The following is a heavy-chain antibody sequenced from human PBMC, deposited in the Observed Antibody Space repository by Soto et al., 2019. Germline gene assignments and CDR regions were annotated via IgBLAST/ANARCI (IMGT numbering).Heavy chain of an antibody. V-gene: IGHV1-3*01. Sequence: QVQLVQAGAEVKKPGASVKVSCKASGYTFTSYAMHWVCQAPGQRLEWMGWINAGNGNTKYSQKFQGRVTITRDTSASTAYMELSSLRSEDTAVYYCVGDYSSSWYRWGYWGQGTLVTVSS. D-gene: IGHD6-13*01. CDR2: INAGNGNT. J-gene: IGHJ4*02. CDR3: VGDYSSSWYRWGY. CDR1: GYTFTSYA.